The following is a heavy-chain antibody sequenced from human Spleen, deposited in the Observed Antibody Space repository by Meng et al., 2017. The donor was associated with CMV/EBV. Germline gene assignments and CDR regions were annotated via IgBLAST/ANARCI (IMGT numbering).Heavy chain of an antibody. CDR1: GYSFSNYW. Sequence: GESLKISFEGSGYSFSNYWIDWVRQMPGKGLEWMGSIYPGDSDTRYSPSFQGQVTISADRSISTAYLQWSSLTASDSAMYYCARRRDRWFYFDYWGQGALVTVSS. CDR3: ARRRDRWFYFDY. D-gene: IGHD2-15*01. J-gene: IGHJ4*02. V-gene: IGHV5-51*01. CDR2: IYPGDSDT.